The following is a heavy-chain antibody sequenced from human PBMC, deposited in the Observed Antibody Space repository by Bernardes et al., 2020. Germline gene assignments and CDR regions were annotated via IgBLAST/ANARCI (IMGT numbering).Heavy chain of an antibody. CDR3: ARQAGGEFADLDY. D-gene: IGHD3-16*01. J-gene: IGHJ4*02. V-gene: IGHV5-51*01. Sequence: GESLKISCKGSGYSFSSYWIAWVRQMPGKGLEWMGVIYPGDSNTRYSPSFQGQVTISADKSVSTAYLQWSSLKASDTAMYYCARQAGGEFADLDYWGRGTLVTVSS. CDR1: GYSFSSYW. CDR2: IYPGDSNT.